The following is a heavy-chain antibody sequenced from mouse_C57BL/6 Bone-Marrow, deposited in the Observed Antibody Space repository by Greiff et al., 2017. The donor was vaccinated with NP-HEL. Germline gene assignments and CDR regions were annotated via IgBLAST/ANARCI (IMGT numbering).Heavy chain of an antibody. CDR3: ARTPYYARDY. J-gene: IGHJ4*01. Sequence: VQLVESGPGLVAPSQSLSITCTVSGFSLTSYGVDWVRQSPGQGLEWLGVIWGVGSTNYNSALKSRLSISKDNSKSQDCLIMNSQQTDDTAMYCCARTPYYARDYWGQGTSVTVSS. V-gene: IGHV2-6*01. CDR2: IWGVGST. CDR1: GFSLTSYG.